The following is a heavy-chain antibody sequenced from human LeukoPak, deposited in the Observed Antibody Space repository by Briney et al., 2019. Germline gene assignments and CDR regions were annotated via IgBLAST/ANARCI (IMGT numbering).Heavy chain of an antibody. D-gene: IGHD6-13*01. CDR3: ARRSSSWYTSFDY. CDR2: INPNSGGT. CDR1: GYTFTGYY. Sequence: ASVKVSCKASGYTFTGYYMHWVRQAPGQGLEWMGWINPNSGGTNYAQKFQGRVTMTRDTSISTAYMELSRLRSDDTAVYYCARRSSSWYTSFDYWGQGTLVTVSA. V-gene: IGHV1-2*02. J-gene: IGHJ4*02.